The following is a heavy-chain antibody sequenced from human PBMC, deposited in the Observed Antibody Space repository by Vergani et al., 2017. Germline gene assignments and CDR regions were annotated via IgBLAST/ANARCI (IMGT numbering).Heavy chain of an antibody. CDR1: GYIFKNYY. Sequence: VHLLQSGAEVRKPGASVTVSCTASGYIFKNYYIHWLRQAPGQAFEWMGILNPTTGHTTSAQKFMGRVDMTRDPSTDTSTRTVQMTLSSLRSEDTAVYYCASSIGYCSRATCRAYYFDHWGQGTRVTVSS. D-gene: IGHD2-21*01. CDR3: ASSIGYCSRATCRAYYFDH. CDR2: LNPTTGHT. J-gene: IGHJ5*02. V-gene: IGHV1-46*02.